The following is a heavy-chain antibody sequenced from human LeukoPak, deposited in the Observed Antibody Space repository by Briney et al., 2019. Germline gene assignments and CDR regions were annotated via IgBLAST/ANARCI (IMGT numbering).Heavy chain of an antibody. J-gene: IGHJ6*03. D-gene: IGHD4-17*01. CDR3: ARAALRVTTNYYYYMDV. CDR1: GFTFSSYW. Sequence: PGGALRLSCAASGFTFSSYWMSWVRQAPGKGVEGVAHIKQDGSDKYYVDSVKGRFTISRDNAKNSLYLQMNSLRAEDTAVYYCARAALRVTTNYYYYMDVWGKGTTVTVSS. V-gene: IGHV3-7*01. CDR2: IKQDGSDK.